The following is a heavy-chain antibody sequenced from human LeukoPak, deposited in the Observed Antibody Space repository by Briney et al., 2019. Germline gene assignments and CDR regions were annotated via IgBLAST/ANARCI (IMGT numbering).Heavy chain of an antibody. CDR1: GYTFTSYD. D-gene: IGHD5-18*01. V-gene: IGHV1-8*01. Sequence: ASVQVSCKASGYTFTSYDINWVRQATGQGLEWMGWMNPNSGNTGYAQKFQGRVTMTRNTSISTAYMELSSLRSEDTAVYYCARRYSYGPTDWFDPWGQGTLVTVSS. CDR2: MNPNSGNT. J-gene: IGHJ5*02. CDR3: ARRYSYGPTDWFDP.